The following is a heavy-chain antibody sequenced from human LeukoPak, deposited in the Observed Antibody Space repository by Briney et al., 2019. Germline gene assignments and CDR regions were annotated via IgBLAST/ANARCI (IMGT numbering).Heavy chain of an antibody. CDR3: ARELIAAAGSNFDY. CDR2: IYYSGST. V-gene: IGHV4-39*07. J-gene: IGHJ4*02. Sequence: AWVRQPPGKGLEWIGSIYYSGSTYYNPSLKSRVTISIDTSKNQFSLKLNSVTAADTAVYYCARELIAAAGSNFDYWGQGTLVTVSS. D-gene: IGHD6-13*01.